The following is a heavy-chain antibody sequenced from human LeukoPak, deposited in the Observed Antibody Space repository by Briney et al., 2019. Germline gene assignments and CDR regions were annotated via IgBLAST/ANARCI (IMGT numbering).Heavy chain of an antibody. CDR3: AKVGVLAGSKYFDY. Sequence: PGGSLRLSCAASRFTFSSYSMNWVRQAPGKGLEWVSLISSSSSYIYYVDSVKGRFTISRDNAKNSLYLQMNSLRAEDTAVYYCAKVGVLAGSKYFDYWGQGTLVTVSS. CDR2: ISSSSSYI. D-gene: IGHD3-10*01. CDR1: RFTFSSYS. V-gene: IGHV3-21*01. J-gene: IGHJ4*02.